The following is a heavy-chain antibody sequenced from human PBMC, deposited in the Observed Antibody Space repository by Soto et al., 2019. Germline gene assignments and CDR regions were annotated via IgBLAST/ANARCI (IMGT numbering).Heavy chain of an antibody. V-gene: IGHV3-30*18. CDR1: GFTFSTYG. CDR3: AKNFHYYDNNGYIF. Sequence: LRLSCAASGFTFSTYGMHWVRQAPGKGLEWLALISKDGSNKYYVDSVKGRFTISRDNSKNTLYLQMSSLRTEDTAMYYCAKNFHYYDNNGYIFWGQGTQVTVSS. D-gene: IGHD3-22*01. CDR2: ISKDGSNK. J-gene: IGHJ4*02.